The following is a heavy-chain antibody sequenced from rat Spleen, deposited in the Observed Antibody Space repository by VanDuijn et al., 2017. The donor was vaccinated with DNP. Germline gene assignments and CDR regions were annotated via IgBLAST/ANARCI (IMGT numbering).Heavy chain of an antibody. V-gene: IGHV5-31*01. J-gene: IGHJ2*01. CDR3: VRPHYYYGSYPHY. CDR2: ITTSSGRT. D-gene: IGHD1-12*02. Sequence: EVQLVESGGDLVQPGRSLALSCVASGLTFNNYWMTWFRQVPGRGLEWVASITTSSGRTFYPDSVKGRFTISRDNAKSTLYLQMNSLRSEDTATYHCVRPHYYYGSYPHYWGQGVMVTVSS. CDR1: GLTFNNYW.